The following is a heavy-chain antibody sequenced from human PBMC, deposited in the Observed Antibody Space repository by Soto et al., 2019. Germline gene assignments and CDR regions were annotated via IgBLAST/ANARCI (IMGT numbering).Heavy chain of an antibody. CDR2: IKSKTDGGTT. D-gene: IGHD5-18*01. V-gene: IGHV3-15*01. CDR3: TTDGDPAMDDFDY. CDR1: GFTFSNAW. Sequence: PGGSLRLSCAASGFTFSNAWMSWVRQAPGKGLEWVGRIKSKTDGGTTDYAAPVKGRFTISRDDSKNTLYLQMNGLKTEDTAVYYCTTDGDPAMDDFDYWGQGTLVTVSS. J-gene: IGHJ4*02.